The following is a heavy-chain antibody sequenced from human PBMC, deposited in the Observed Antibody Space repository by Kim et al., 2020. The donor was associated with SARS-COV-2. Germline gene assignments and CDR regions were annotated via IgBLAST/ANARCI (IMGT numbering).Heavy chain of an antibody. J-gene: IGHJ4*02. CDR3: AREHSNSWVPLDY. V-gene: IGHV7-4-1*02. CDR1: GYTFTNYA. CDR2: INTKTGNP. Sequence: ASVKVSCKASGYTFTNYAMNWVRQALGQGLEWMGWINTKTGNPTYAQGFTGRFVFSLDTSVSTAFLQISSLKAEDTAVYYCAREHSNSWVPLDYWGQGTLVTVSS. D-gene: IGHD6-13*01.